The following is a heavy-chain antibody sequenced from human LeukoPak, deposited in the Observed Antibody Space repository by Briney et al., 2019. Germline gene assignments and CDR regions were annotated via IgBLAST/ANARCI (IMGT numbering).Heavy chain of an antibody. Sequence: GGSLRLSCAAPGFTFSGSAMHWVRQASGKGLEWVGRIRSKANSYATAYAASVKGRFTISRDDSKNTAYLQMNSLKTEDTAVYYCTGTYYDFWSGYTQLDYWGQGTLVTVSS. D-gene: IGHD3-3*01. J-gene: IGHJ4*02. CDR3: TGTYYDFWSGYTQLDY. CDR1: GFTFSGSA. CDR2: IRSKANSYAT. V-gene: IGHV3-73*01.